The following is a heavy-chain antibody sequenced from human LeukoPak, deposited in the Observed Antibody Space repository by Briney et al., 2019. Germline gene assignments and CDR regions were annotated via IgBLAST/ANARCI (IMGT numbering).Heavy chain of an antibody. CDR2: INSDGSST. CDR1: EFTFSNYW. Sequence: GGSLRLSCAASEFTFSNYWMHWVRQAPGKGLVWVSRINSDGSSTNYADSVKGRFTISRDNAKNTLYLQMNSLRAEDTAVYYCATNSFWSGCYWGQGTLVTVSS. J-gene: IGHJ4*02. D-gene: IGHD3-3*01. CDR3: ATNSFWSGCY. V-gene: IGHV3-74*01.